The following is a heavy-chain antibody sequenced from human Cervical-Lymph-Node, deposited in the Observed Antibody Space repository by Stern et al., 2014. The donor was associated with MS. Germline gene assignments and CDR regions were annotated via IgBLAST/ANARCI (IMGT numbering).Heavy chain of an antibody. CDR2: IDPNNGGT. CDR3: ARGPPGGDYFDY. J-gene: IGHJ4*02. Sequence: QVQLVQSGAEVKKPGASVKVSCKTSGFTFASYYMHWVRQAPGQGLEWMGRIDPNNGGTNSAQKFQGRVTMTRATPIRTVYLELSRLRSDDTAVYYCARGPPGGDYFDYWGQGTLVTVSS. V-gene: IGHV1-2*06. CDR1: GFTFASYY. D-gene: IGHD2-2*01.